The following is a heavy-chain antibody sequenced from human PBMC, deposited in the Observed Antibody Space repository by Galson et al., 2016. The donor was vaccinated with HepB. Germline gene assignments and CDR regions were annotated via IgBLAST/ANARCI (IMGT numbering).Heavy chain of an antibody. V-gene: IGHV1-18*01. Sequence: SVKVSCKASGYTFTSYGISWVRQAPGQGLEWMGWISAYNGNTNYAQKLQGRVTMTTDTSTSTAYMELRSLRSDDTAVYYCARSLGYCSGRSCRPSDYWGQGTLVTVSA. CDR2: ISAYNGNT. D-gene: IGHD2-15*01. CDR1: GYTFTSYG. CDR3: ARSLGYCSGRSCRPSDY. J-gene: IGHJ4*02.